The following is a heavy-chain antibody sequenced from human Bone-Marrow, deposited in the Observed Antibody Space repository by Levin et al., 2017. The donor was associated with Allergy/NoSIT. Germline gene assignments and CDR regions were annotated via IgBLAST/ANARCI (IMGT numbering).Heavy chain of an antibody. D-gene: IGHD2-2*01. J-gene: IGHJ5*02. V-gene: IGHV4-61*02. CDR1: GVSITRGSFY. Sequence: SQTLSLTCTVSGVSITRGSFYWSWIRQQPAGKGLEWIGRVHTIGSTNYNPSLQGRVTISLDRSKNQLSLKLNSVTAADTAVYYCARSPSLGYCSTTSCYELDPWGQGTLVTVSS. CDR3: ARSPSLGYCSTTSCYELDP. CDR2: VHTIGST.